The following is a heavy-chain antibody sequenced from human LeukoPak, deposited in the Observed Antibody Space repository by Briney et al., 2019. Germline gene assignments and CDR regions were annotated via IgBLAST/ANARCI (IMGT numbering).Heavy chain of an antibody. J-gene: IGHJ4*02. V-gene: IGHV3-23*01. CDR1: GFTFSSYA. Sequence: GGSLRLSCAASGFTFSSYAMSWVRQAPGKGLEWVSAISGSGGSTYYADSVKGRFTISRDNSKNTLYLQMNSLRAEDTAVYYCAKAMYSSSWYMLVDYWGQGTLVTVSS. D-gene: IGHD6-13*01. CDR3: AKAMYSSSWYMLVDY. CDR2: ISGSGGST.